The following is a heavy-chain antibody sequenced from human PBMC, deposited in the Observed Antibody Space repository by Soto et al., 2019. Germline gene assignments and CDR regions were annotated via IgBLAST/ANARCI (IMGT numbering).Heavy chain of an antibody. J-gene: IGHJ3*02. CDR2: IKPDGSET. V-gene: IGHV3-7*01. CDR3: ARDPSFGAFDI. Sequence: EVHLVESGGGLVQPGGSLSLSCEASGFTFRSSWMSWVRQAPGKGLEWVSYIKPDGSETYYVDFVRGRFTISRDNAKNSLYLQMNSLRAEDTALYYCARDPSFGAFDIWGQGTMVTVSA. CDR1: GFTFRSSW. D-gene: IGHD3-10*01.